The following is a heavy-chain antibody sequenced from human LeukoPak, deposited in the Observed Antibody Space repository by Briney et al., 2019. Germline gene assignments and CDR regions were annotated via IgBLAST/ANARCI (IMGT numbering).Heavy chain of an antibody. D-gene: IGHD4-17*01. CDR1: GDSISSYY. V-gene: IGHV4-59*08. Sequence: SETLSLTCNVSGDSISSYYWSWIRQPPGKGLEWIGYIYHRGSTNYNPSLKSRVTISVDTSRNQFSLKLRSVTAADTAVHYCARTFPTVTAYFDYWGQGTLVTVSS. J-gene: IGHJ4*02. CDR2: IYHRGST. CDR3: ARTFPTVTAYFDY.